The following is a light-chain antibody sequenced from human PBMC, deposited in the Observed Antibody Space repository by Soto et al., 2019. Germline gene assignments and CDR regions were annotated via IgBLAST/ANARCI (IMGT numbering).Light chain of an antibody. CDR1: QTMSDS. Sequence: DIQLTQSPSSLSASVGDRVTITCRASQTMSDSLNWYQQKSGQAPKLLIYSASNLESGVPFRFSGGGSGTDFTLTISSLQPEDFGTYFCQQSYSNSYTFGQGTTLEIK. V-gene: IGKV1-39*01. J-gene: IGKJ2*01. CDR2: SAS. CDR3: QQSYSNSYT.